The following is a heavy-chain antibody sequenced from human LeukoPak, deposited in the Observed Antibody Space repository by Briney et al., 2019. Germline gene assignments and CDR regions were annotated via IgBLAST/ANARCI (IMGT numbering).Heavy chain of an antibody. Sequence: SETLSLTCTVSGGSISSYYWSWIRQPPGKGLEWIGYIYYSGSTNYNPSLKSRVTISVDTSKNQFSLKLSSVTAADTAVYYCARELAVPAAPLDNWFDPWGQGTLVTVSS. CDR2: IYYSGST. J-gene: IGHJ5*02. CDR3: ARELAVPAAPLDNWFDP. V-gene: IGHV4-59*01. D-gene: IGHD2-2*01. CDR1: GGSISSYY.